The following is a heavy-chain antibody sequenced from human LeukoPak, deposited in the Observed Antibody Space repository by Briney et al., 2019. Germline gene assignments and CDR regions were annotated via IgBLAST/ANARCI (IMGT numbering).Heavy chain of an antibody. V-gene: IGHV3-30*03. J-gene: IGHJ4*02. CDR3: ARGGDYDFFDY. CDR1: EFTFDDYG. CDR2: ISYDGTNK. D-gene: IGHD5-12*01. Sequence: GRSLRLSCAASEFTFDDYGMHWVRQAPGKGLEWLAVISYDGTNKYYADSVKGRFTISRDNSKNTLSLQMNSLRVEDTAVYYCARGGDYDFFDYWGQGTLVTVSS.